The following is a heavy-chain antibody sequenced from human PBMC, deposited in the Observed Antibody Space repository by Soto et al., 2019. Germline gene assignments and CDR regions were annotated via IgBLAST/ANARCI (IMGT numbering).Heavy chain of an antibody. D-gene: IGHD3-10*01. Sequence: QVQLVQSGAEVKKPGASVKVSCKASGYTFTSYGISWVRQAPGQGLEWMGWISAYSGNTNYAQKFQGRVTMTTDTSTSTAYMELRSRRSDDTAVYYCARGVYYYGSGSGGDAFDIWGQGTMGTVSS. V-gene: IGHV1-18*01. CDR3: ARGVYYYGSGSGGDAFDI. J-gene: IGHJ3*02. CDR2: ISAYSGNT. CDR1: GYTFTSYG.